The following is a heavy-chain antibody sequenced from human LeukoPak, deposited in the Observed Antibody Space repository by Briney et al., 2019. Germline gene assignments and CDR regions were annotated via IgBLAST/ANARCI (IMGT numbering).Heavy chain of an antibody. CDR2: INHSGST. CDR1: GGSFSGYY. Sequence: SEALSLTCAVYGGSFSGYYWSWIRQPPGKGLEWIGEINHSGSTNYNPSLKSRVTISVDTSKNQFSLKLSSVTAADTAVYYCARGEDYYDSSGTPGAFDIWGQGTMVTVSS. D-gene: IGHD3-22*01. J-gene: IGHJ3*02. CDR3: ARGEDYYDSSGTPGAFDI. V-gene: IGHV4-34*01.